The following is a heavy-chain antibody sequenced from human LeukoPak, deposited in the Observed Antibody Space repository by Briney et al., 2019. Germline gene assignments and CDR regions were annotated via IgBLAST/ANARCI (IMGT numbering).Heavy chain of an antibody. CDR1: GFTFNDYY. CDR2: ISSLGSTV. D-gene: IGHD3-10*01. CDR3: ARGSSGYGSGSYSLPE. J-gene: IGHJ4*02. V-gene: IGHV3-11*01. Sequence: GGSLRLSCAASGFTFNDYYMSWIRQAPGKGLEWVSYISSLGSTVYYADSVKGRITISRDNAKDSLYLQMNSLRDEDTAVYYCARGSSGYGSGSYSLPEWGQGTLVTVSS.